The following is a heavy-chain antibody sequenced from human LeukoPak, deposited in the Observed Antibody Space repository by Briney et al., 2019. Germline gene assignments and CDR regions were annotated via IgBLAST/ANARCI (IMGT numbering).Heavy chain of an antibody. Sequence: SETLSLTYAVYGGSFSGYYWSWIRQPPGKGLEWIGEINHSGSTNYNPSLKSRVTISVDTSKNQFSLKLSSVTAADTAVYYCARTGYYYDSSGYFDYWGQGTLITVSS. V-gene: IGHV4-34*01. J-gene: IGHJ4*02. CDR3: ARTGYYYDSSGYFDY. CDR2: INHSGST. D-gene: IGHD3-22*01. CDR1: GGSFSGYY.